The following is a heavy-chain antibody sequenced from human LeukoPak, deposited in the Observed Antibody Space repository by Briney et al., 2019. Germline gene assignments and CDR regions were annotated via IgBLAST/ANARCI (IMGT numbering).Heavy chain of an antibody. CDR3: ARVGYYSSGPFSYFDY. CDR1: GFTFSRYA. Sequence: LPGRSLRLSCAASGFTFSRYAMHWVRQAPGKGLEWVAVISYDGSNEYYADSVKGRFTISRDSSENTLYLQMNSLRVEDTAVYYCARVGYYSSGPFSYFDYWGQGTLVTVSS. J-gene: IGHJ4*02. CDR2: ISYDGSNE. D-gene: IGHD3-10*01. V-gene: IGHV3-30-3*01.